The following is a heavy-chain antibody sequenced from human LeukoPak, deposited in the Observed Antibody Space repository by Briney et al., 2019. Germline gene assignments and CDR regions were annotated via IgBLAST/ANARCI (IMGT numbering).Heavy chain of an antibody. J-gene: IGHJ4*02. CDR3: ASGSYSFDY. Sequence: GGSLRLSCAASEFTFSTYVMSWVRQAPGKGLEWVSAISGSGGNTYYADSVKGRFTISRDNAKNSLYLQMNSLRDEDTAVYYCASGSYSFDYWGQGTLVTVSS. V-gene: IGHV3-23*01. D-gene: IGHD1-26*01. CDR2: ISGSGGNT. CDR1: EFTFSTYV.